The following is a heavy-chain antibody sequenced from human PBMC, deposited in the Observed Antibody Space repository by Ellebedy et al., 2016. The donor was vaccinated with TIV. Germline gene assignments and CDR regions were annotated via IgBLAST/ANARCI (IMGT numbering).Heavy chain of an antibody. J-gene: IGHJ4*02. CDR1: GFTFSSYA. D-gene: IGHD3-10*01. Sequence: PGGSLRLSCAASGFTFSSYAMSWVRQAPGKGLEWVSAISGSGGSTYYADSVKGRFTISRDNSKNTLYLQMNSLRAEDTAVYYCAKDGLLWFGELPHSYWGQGTLVTVSS. CDR2: ISGSGGST. V-gene: IGHV3-23*01. CDR3: AKDGLLWFGELPHSY.